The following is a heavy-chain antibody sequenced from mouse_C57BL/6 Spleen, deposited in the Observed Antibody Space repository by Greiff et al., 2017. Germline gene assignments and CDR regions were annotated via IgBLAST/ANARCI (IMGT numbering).Heavy chain of an antibody. Sequence: VQLQQPGAELVKPGASVKMSCKASGYTFTSYWITWVKQRPGQGLEWIGDIYPGSGSTNYTEKFKRKATLTVDTSSSTAYMQLSSLTSEDSAVYYCARGFDYDEGFAYWGQGTLVTVSA. CDR1: GYTFTSYW. J-gene: IGHJ3*01. CDR3: ARGFDYDEGFAY. CDR2: IYPGSGST. D-gene: IGHD2-4*01. V-gene: IGHV1-55*01.